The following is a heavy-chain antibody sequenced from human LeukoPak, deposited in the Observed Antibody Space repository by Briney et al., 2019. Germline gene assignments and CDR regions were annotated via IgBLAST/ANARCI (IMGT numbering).Heavy chain of an antibody. CDR2: INPNSGGT. D-gene: IGHD3-3*01. CDR1: GYTFTGYY. Sequence: GASVKVSCKASGYTFTGYYMHWVRQAPGQGLEWMGWINPNSGGTNYAQKFQGRVTMTRDTSISTAYMELSRLRSDDTAVYYCARAGTYDFWSGYLTNDYYYMDVWGKGTTVTVSS. CDR3: ARAGTYDFWSGYLTNDYYYMDV. J-gene: IGHJ6*03. V-gene: IGHV1-2*02.